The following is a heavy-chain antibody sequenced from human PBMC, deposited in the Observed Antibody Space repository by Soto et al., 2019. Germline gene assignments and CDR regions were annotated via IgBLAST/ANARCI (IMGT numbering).Heavy chain of an antibody. J-gene: IGHJ4*02. CDR3: ARDQPGYSYGYGLGY. D-gene: IGHD5-18*01. Sequence: GLSLRLSCGASGFTFSSYSMNWVRQAQGKGLEWVSSISSSSSYIYYADSVKGRFTISRDNAKNSLYLQMNSLRAEDTAVYYCARDQPGYSYGYGLGYWGQGTLVTVSS. V-gene: IGHV3-21*01. CDR1: GFTFSSYS. CDR2: ISSSSSYI.